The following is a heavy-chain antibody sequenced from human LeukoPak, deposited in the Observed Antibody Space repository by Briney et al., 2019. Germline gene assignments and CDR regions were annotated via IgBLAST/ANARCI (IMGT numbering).Heavy chain of an antibody. CDR3: ARDQDTMVRGFYYYYMDV. V-gene: IGHV4-34*01. J-gene: IGHJ6*03. Sequence: SETLSLTCAVYGGSFSGYYWSWIRQPPGKGLEWIGEINHSGSTNYNPSLKSRVTIPVDTSKNQFSLKLSSVTAADTAVYYCARDQDTMVRGFYYYYMDVWGKGTTVTVSS. D-gene: IGHD3-10*01. CDR2: INHSGST. CDR1: GGSFSGYY.